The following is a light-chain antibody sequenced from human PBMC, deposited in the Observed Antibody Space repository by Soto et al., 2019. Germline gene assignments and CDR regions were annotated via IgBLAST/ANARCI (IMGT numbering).Light chain of an antibody. CDR3: QQSFSTPSS. J-gene: IGKJ2*01. Sequence: DIQMTQSPSSLSASVGDRVTITCRASQSISRYLNWYQQKPGKAPKLLIYAASSLQSGVPSGFGGCGSGTDFTLTISSLQPEDCASYYCQQSFSTPSSFGKGTKVEIK. V-gene: IGKV1-39*01. CDR2: AAS. CDR1: QSISRY.